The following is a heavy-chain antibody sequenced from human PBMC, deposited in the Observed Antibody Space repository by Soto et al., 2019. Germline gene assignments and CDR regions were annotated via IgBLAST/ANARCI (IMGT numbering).Heavy chain of an antibody. CDR1: GYSFTSYW. CDR2: IYPGDSDT. CDR3: ARHLPQGITFGGVITKEAFDI. D-gene: IGHD3-16*02. J-gene: IGHJ3*02. Sequence: GESLKISCKGSGYSFTSYWIGWVRQMPGKGLEWMGIIYPGDSDTRYSPSFQGQVTISADKSISTAYLQWSSLKASDTAMYYCARHLPQGITFGGVITKEAFDIWGQGTMVTVSS. V-gene: IGHV5-51*01.